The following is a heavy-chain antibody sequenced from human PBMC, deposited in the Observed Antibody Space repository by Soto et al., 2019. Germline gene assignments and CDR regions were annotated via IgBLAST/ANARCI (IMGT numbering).Heavy chain of an antibody. J-gene: IGHJ4*02. D-gene: IGHD3-9*01. Sequence: GGSLRLSCAASGFTFSNYAMNWVRQAPGKGLEWVSIISGSGGSIYYADSVKGRFTISRDNSKNTLYLQMNSLRAEDTAVYYCAKLIELRYFDWNDFWGQGTLVTVSS. CDR1: GFTFSNYA. CDR3: AKLIELRYFDWNDF. V-gene: IGHV3-23*01. CDR2: ISGSGGSI.